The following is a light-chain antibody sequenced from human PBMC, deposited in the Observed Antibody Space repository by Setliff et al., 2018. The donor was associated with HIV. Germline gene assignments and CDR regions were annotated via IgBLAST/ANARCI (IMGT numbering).Light chain of an antibody. Sequence: QSVLTQPASVSGSPGQSITISCTGSSGDVGNHNLVSWYQQFSGKAPKLIIYEDDKRPSGVSDRFSGSKSGNTASLRISGLQAEDEADYHCCAYAGSSISIFGGGTKGTVL. V-gene: IGLV2-23*01. CDR1: SGDVGNHNL. CDR3: CAYAGSSISI. J-gene: IGLJ2*01. CDR2: EDD.